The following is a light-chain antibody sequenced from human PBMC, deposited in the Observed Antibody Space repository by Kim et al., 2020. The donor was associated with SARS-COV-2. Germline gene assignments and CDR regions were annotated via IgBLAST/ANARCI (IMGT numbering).Light chain of an antibody. Sequence: CEGDEVPITCRASQSYSSWLAWYHQKPGKAPKLLIYTASSLESGVPSRFSGSGSGTEFTLTISSLQPDDFATYYCQQYNSYSPRTFGGGTKVDIK. V-gene: IGKV1-5*03. CDR3: QQYNSYSPRT. J-gene: IGKJ4*01. CDR1: QSYSSW. CDR2: TAS.